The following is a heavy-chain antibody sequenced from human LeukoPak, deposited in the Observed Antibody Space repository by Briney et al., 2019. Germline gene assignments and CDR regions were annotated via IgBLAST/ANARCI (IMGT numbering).Heavy chain of an antibody. CDR1: GGSISSYY. V-gene: IGHV4-59*01. D-gene: IGHD1-7*01. CDR3: ARINNWSYYYFDY. CDR2: IYYSGST. J-gene: IGHJ4*02. Sequence: SETLSLTCTVSGGSISSYYWSWIRQPPGKGLEWIGYIYYSGSTNYNPSLKIRVTISVDTSKNQFSLKLSSVTAADTAVYYCARINNWSYYYFDYWGQGTLVTVSS.